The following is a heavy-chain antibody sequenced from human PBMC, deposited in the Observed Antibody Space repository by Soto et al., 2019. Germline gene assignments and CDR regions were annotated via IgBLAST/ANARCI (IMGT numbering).Heavy chain of an antibody. J-gene: IGHJ4*02. CDR3: ARVLAARASRDFDY. CDR1: GGSFSTDY. V-gene: IGHV4-34*01. Sequence: QVQLQQWGAGLLKPSETLSLTCAVYGGSFSTDYWSWLRQPPGKGLEWIGEINPSGGTNYNPSLKSRVTISVATSKNQFSLKLSSVTAADTAVYYCARVLAARASRDFDYWGQGTLVTVSS. CDR2: INPSGGT. D-gene: IGHD6-6*01.